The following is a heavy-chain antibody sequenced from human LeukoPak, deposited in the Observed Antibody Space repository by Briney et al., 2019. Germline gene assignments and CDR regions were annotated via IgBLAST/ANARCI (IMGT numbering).Heavy chain of an antibody. D-gene: IGHD3-22*01. Sequence: GASVKVSCKASGYTFTSYDINWVRQATGQGLEWMGWMNPNSGNTGYAQKFQGRVTLTRNTSISTAYMELSSLRSEDTAVYYCARVYYDSRGYYYSDYWGQGTLVTVSS. CDR3: ARVYYDSRGYYYSDY. J-gene: IGHJ4*02. CDR1: GYTFTSYD. V-gene: IGHV1-8*01. CDR2: MNPNSGNT.